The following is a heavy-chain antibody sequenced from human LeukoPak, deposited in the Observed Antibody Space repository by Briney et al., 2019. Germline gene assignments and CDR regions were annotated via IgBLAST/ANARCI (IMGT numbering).Heavy chain of an antibody. Sequence: PGGSLRLSCAASGFTFSSYAMNWVRQAPGKGLEWVSAISGSGVTTYYADSVKGRFTISRDNSKNTLYLQMNSLRAEDTAVYYCAKRPSSWSPIDYWGQGTLVTVSS. V-gene: IGHV3-23*01. D-gene: IGHD6-13*01. CDR3: AKRPSSWSPIDY. CDR2: ISGSGVTT. J-gene: IGHJ4*02. CDR1: GFTFSSYA.